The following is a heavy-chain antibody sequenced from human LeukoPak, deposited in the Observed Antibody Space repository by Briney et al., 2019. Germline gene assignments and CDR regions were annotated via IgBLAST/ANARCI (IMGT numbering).Heavy chain of an antibody. D-gene: IGHD1-26*01. V-gene: IGHV3-66*01. J-gene: IGHJ4*02. CDR2: IYSGGST. Sequence: PGGSLRLSCAASGFTVSSNYMSWVRQAPGKGLEWGSVIYSGGSTYYADSVKGRFTISRDNSKNTLYLQMNSLRAEDTAVYYCASVEYSGSYLGDYWGQGTLVTVSS. CDR1: GFTVSSNY. CDR3: ASVEYSGSYLGDY.